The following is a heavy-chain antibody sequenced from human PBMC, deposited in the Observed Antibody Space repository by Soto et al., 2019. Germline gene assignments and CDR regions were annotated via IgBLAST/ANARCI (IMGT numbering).Heavy chain of an antibody. CDR3: ARDRHSNSYYFDY. CDR1: GYTFTSYY. V-gene: IGHV1-46*03. Sequence: ASVKVACKASGYTFTSYYMPWVRQAPGQGLEWMGIINPSGGSTSYAQKFQGRVTMTRDTSTSTVYMELSSLRSEDTAVYSCARDRHSNSYYFDYWCQGTLVTVSS. J-gene: IGHJ4*02. CDR2: INPSGGST. D-gene: IGHD4-4*01.